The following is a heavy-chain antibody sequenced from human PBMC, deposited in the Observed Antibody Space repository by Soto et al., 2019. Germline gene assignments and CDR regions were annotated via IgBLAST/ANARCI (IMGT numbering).Heavy chain of an antibody. D-gene: IGHD1-26*01. CDR1: GSTFTRSG. CDR3: ARVKPPFLGAASATSAFDI. V-gene: IGHV1-18*01. J-gene: IGHJ3*02. Sequence: GASVKVSCKASGSTFTRSGISWVRQAPGQGLEWMGWISAYNGNTNYAQKLQGRVTMTTDTSTSTAYMELRSLRSDDTAVYYCARVKPPFLGAASATSAFDIWCQATMGTRSS. CDR2: ISAYNGNT.